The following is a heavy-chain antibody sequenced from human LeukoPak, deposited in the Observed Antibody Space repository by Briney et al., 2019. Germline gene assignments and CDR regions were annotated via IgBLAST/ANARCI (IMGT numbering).Heavy chain of an antibody. CDR3: ARYGGSGSYYYYFDY. Sequence: PSETLSLTCTVSGGSISSYYWSWIRQPPGKGLEWVGYIYYSGSTNYNPSLKSRVTISVDTSKNQFSLKLSSVTAADTAVYYCARYGGSGSYYYYFDYGGQGTLVTVSS. V-gene: IGHV4-59*01. D-gene: IGHD3-10*01. J-gene: IGHJ4*02. CDR1: GGSISSYY. CDR2: IYYSGST.